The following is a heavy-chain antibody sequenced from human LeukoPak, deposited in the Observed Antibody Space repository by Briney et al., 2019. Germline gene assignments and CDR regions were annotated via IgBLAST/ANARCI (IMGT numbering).Heavy chain of an antibody. D-gene: IGHD3-3*01. CDR2: ITRSGSNI. CDR3: ARLTIYDDTDY. Sequence: GGPLRLSCTGSQLIFSKYGLNWVRQSPGKGLEWISSITRSGSNIDYADSVRGRFTTSRDNAKNSLFLHMNSLRVEDTAVYYCARLTIYDDTDYWGQGTLVTASS. J-gene: IGHJ4*02. CDR1: QLIFSKYG. V-gene: IGHV3-48*03.